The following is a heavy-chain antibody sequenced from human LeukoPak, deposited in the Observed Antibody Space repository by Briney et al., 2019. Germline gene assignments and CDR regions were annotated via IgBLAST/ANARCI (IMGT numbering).Heavy chain of an antibody. V-gene: IGHV3-43*02. D-gene: IGHD3-22*01. CDR1: GFTFGDYA. CDR2: ISGDGGST. J-gene: IGHJ3*02. CDR3: AKDWAYYYDSSGYYDAFDI. Sequence: GGSLRLSCAASGFTFGDYAMHWVRQAPGKGLEWVSLISGDGGSTYYADSVKGRFTISRDNSKNSLYLQMNSLRTEDTALYYCAKDWAYYYDSSGYYDAFDIWGQGTMVTVSS.